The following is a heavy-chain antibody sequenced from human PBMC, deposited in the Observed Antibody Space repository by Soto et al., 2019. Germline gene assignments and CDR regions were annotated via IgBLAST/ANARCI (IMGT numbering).Heavy chain of an antibody. J-gene: IGHJ4*02. CDR3: ARDLRRDIVLMVYLD. Sequence: EVQLVESGGGLVQPGGSLRLSCAASGFTFSSYWMHWVRQAPGKGLGWVSRINSDGSSTSYADSVKGRFTISRDNAKTTLYLQMNSLRAEDTAVYYCARDLRRDIVLMVYLDWGQGTLVTVSS. CDR1: GFTFSSYW. CDR2: INSDGSST. V-gene: IGHV3-74*01. D-gene: IGHD2-8*01.